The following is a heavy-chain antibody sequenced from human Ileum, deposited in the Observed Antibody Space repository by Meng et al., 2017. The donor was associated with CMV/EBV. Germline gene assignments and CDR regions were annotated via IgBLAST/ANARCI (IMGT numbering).Heavy chain of an antibody. CDR2: IYRGDDK. J-gene: IGHJ4*02. CDR3: AHFVGGYYPSRPDY. CDR1: GFSPSTSGEG. Sequence: ITLKGSCSTAVKTPQTPTRTRSFSGFSPSTSGEGVGWIRQPPGKALEWLALIYRGDDKRYSPSLNSRLTIAKDTSKNEVVLTLTNMGPIDTGTYYCAHFVGGYYPSRPDYWGQGTLVTVSS. D-gene: IGHD1-26*01. V-gene: IGHV2-5*02.